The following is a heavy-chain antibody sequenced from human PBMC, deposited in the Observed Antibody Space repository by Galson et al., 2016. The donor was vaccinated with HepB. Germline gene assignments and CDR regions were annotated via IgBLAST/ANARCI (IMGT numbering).Heavy chain of an antibody. CDR1: GFRSSEHY. CDR3: ARPSGKYSGGFDI. CDR2: TRNKVNSYTT. Sequence: SLRLSCAASGFRSSEHYMDWVRQAPGKGLEWVGCTRNKVNSYTTEYAASVKGSFTISSDDSKNSLYLQMNSLKTEDTALYYCARPSGKYSGGFDIWGQGTMVTVSS. D-gene: IGHD2/OR15-2a*01. J-gene: IGHJ3*02. V-gene: IGHV3-72*01.